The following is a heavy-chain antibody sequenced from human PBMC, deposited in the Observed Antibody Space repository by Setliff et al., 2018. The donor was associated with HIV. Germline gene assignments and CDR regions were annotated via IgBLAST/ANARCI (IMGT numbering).Heavy chain of an antibody. CDR3: ARTRPPSDAFDI. V-gene: IGHV2-70*04. CDR1: GFSLSTSGMR. J-gene: IGHJ3*02. CDR2: IDWDDDK. Sequence: SGPTLVNPTQTLTLTCTFSGFSLSTSGMRVSWIRQPPGKALEWLARIDWDDDKFYSTSLKTRLTISKDTSKNQVVLTMTNMDPVDSGTYFCARTRPPSDAFDIWGQGTMVTVSS.